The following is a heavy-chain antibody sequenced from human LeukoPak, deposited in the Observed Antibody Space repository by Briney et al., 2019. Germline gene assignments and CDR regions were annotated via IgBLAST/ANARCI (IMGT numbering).Heavy chain of an antibody. V-gene: IGHV1-8*01. CDR1: GYTFTSYD. J-gene: IGHJ4*02. Sequence: ASVTVSCKASGYTFTSYDINWVRQAPGQGLERMGWMNPNSGNTVYAQKFQGRVTMTRNTSISTAYMELSSLRSEDTAVYYCARGRGQLYGSGSLWGQGTLVSVSS. CDR3: ARGRGQLYGSGSL. CDR2: MNPNSGNT. D-gene: IGHD3-10*01.